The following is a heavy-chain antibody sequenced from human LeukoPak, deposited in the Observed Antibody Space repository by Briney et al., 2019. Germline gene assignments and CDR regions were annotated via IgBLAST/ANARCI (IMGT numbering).Heavy chain of an antibody. CDR1: GDSFSSYY. Sequence: SETLSLTCTVSGDSFSSYYWSWIRQPPGKGLEWIGYIYTSGGTNYIPSLKGRVTISIDTSKNQFSLKLSSVTAADSAVYYCARLTRLSTSPDRYYLDYWGQGTLVTVSS. CDR3: ARLTRLSTSPDRYYLDY. V-gene: IGHV4-4*09. CDR2: IYTSGGT. J-gene: IGHJ4*02. D-gene: IGHD6-6*01.